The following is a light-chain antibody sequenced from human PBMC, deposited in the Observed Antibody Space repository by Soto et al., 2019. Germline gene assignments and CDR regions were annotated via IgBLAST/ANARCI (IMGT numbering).Light chain of an antibody. V-gene: IGLV2-14*01. J-gene: IGLJ3*02. CDR2: EVS. CDR3: SSYTSSNTLNWV. CDR1: SSDVGVYNY. Sequence: QSALTQPASVSGSPGQSITISCTGSSSDVGVYNYVSWYQQHPGKAPKLMIYEVSDRPSGVSNRFSGSKSGNTASLTISGLQAEYEADYYCSSYTSSNTLNWVFGGGTKLTVL.